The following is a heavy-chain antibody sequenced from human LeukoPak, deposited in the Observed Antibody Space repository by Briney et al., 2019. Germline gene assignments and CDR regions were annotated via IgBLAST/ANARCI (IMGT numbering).Heavy chain of an antibody. D-gene: IGHD3-3*01. V-gene: IGHV1-2*02. CDR3: ARVEDSRITIFGVVISGMDV. CDR2: INPNSGGT. Sequence: GASVKVSCKASGCTFTGYYMHWVRQAPGQGLEWMGWINPNSGGTNYAQKFQGRVTMTRDTSISTAYMELSRLRSDDTAVYYCARVEDSRITIFGVVISGMDVWGQGTTVTVSS. J-gene: IGHJ6*02. CDR1: GCTFTGYY.